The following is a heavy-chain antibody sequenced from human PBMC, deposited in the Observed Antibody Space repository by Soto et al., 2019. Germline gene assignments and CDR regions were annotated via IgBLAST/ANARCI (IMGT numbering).Heavy chain of an antibody. D-gene: IGHD3-22*01. CDR2: IDPSDSYT. Sequence: PGESLKISCKGSGYSFTSYWISWVRQMPGKGVEWMGRIDPSDSYTNYSPSFQGHVTISADKSISTAYLQWSSLKASDTAMYYCARYENDYYDSSGYSKVYYYGMDVWGQGTTVTVSS. V-gene: IGHV5-10-1*01. J-gene: IGHJ6*02. CDR1: GYSFTSYW. CDR3: ARYENDYYDSSGYSKVYYYGMDV.